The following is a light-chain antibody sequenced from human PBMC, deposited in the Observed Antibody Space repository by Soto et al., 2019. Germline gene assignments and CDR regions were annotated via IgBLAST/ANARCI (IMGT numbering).Light chain of an antibody. CDR1: PSNVGGYNL. CDR2: EGT. V-gene: IGLV2-23*01. J-gene: IGLJ1*01. Sequence: QSALTQPASVSGSPGQSITISCTGTPSNVGGYNLVAWYQQHPGRAPELIIYEGTQRPSGVSAGFSGSKSGNTASLTIAGLQPDDAADYCCCAYAGNVYVFGPETQLTVL. CDR3: CAYAGNVYV.